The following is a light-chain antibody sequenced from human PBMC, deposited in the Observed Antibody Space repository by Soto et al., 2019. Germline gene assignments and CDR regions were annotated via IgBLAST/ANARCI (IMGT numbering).Light chain of an antibody. CDR1: ESVSSNQ. CDR3: QQYRMSPNT. Sequence: FVLKLSPATLSLHTGERAALSCGASESVSSNQLAWYQQKPGLAPRLLIYDASSRASGIPDRFSGSGSGTDFSLTIRGLKPEDFAVYYCQQYRMSPNTFGQGARLEIK. V-gene: IGKV3D-20*01. CDR2: DAS. J-gene: IGKJ5*01.